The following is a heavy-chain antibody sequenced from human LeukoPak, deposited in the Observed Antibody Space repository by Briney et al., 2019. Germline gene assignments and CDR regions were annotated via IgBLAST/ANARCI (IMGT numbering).Heavy chain of an antibody. CDR2: ISGSGGST. CDR3: AKDRAGRDDYGDSRNDY. V-gene: IGHV3-23*01. J-gene: IGHJ4*02. CDR1: GCTFSSYA. D-gene: IGHD4-17*01. Sequence: GGALILSCAASGCTFSSYAMSWVRQAPGKGLEWVSAISGSGGSTYYADSVKGRFTISSDNSKNKLYLQMNSLRDEDTAVYYCAKDRAGRDDYGDSRNDYWGQGTLVTVSS.